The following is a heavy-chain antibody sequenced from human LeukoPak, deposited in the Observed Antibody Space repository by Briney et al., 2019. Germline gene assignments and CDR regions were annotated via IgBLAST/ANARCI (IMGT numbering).Heavy chain of an antibody. V-gene: IGHV3-48*03. Sequence: GGSLRLPCAASGFTFSSYEMNWVRQAPGKGLEWVSFISSSGSAIHYADSVRGRFTISRDNAKNSLYLQMSRLRAEDTAVYYCAREKLSFFDSSGYFDYWGQGTLVTVSS. CDR1: GFTFSSYE. CDR2: ISSSGSAI. CDR3: AREKLSFFDSSGYFDY. D-gene: IGHD3-22*01. J-gene: IGHJ4*02.